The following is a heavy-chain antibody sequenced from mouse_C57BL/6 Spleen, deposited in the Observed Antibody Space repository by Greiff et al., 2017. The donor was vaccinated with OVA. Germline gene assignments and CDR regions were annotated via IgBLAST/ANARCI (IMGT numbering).Heavy chain of an antibody. J-gene: IGHJ2*01. CDR3: ARGLDYFDY. Sequence: QVQLQQPGAELVRPGSSVKLSCKASGYTFTSYWMDWVKQRPGQGLEWIGNIYPSDSETHYNQKFKDKATLTVDKSSSTAYMQLCSLTSEDSAVYYCARGLDYFDYWGQGTTLTVSS. V-gene: IGHV1-61*01. CDR2: IYPSDSET. CDR1: GYTFTSYW. D-gene: IGHD4-1*01.